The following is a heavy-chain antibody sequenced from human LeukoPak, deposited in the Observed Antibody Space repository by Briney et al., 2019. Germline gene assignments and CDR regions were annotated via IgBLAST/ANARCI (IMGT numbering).Heavy chain of an antibody. D-gene: IGHD2-21*02. J-gene: IGHJ4*02. CDR2: ISYDGSNK. Sequence: GGSLRLSCAASGFTFSSYSMNWVRQAPGKGLEWVAVISYDGSNKYYADSVKGRFTISRDNSKNTLYLQMNSLRAEDTAVYYCARDHCGGDCYPGTFDYWGQGTLVTVSS. CDR3: ARDHCGGDCYPGTFDY. V-gene: IGHV3-30*03. CDR1: GFTFSSYS.